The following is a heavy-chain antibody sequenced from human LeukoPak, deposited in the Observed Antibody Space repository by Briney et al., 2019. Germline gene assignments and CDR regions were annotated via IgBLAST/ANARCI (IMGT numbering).Heavy chain of an antibody. CDR2: ISAYNGNT. V-gene: IGHV1-18*01. CDR3: ARDRSNGDY. D-gene: IGHD2-8*01. CDR1: GYTFTDYG. Sequence: GASVKVSCKASGYTFTDYGISWVRQATGQGLEWMGWISAYNGNTDYAQKLQGRVTMTTDTSTNTVYMELRSLTSDDTAVYYCARDRSNGDYWGQGTLVTVSS. J-gene: IGHJ4*02.